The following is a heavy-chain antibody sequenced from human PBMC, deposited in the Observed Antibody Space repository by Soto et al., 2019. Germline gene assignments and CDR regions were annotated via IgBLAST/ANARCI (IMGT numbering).Heavy chain of an antibody. V-gene: IGHV1-2*04. CDR2: TNPKSGAT. CDR3: ARDANWGPAFYYGMDV. Sequence: QVQLVQSGAEVKKPGASVKVSCKASGYTFSDYYIHWVRQAPGQGLEWMGWTNPKSGATNYAQKFQGWVTMTRDTSISTVYMELNRLRPDDTAVYYCARDANWGPAFYYGMDVWGQGTTVTVSS. CDR1: GYTFSDYY. J-gene: IGHJ6*02. D-gene: IGHD7-27*01.